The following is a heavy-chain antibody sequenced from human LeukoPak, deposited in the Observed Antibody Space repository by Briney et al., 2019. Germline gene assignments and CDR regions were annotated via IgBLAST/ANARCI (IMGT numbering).Heavy chain of an antibody. CDR3: MKLPTMIIVIDTDFEY. CDR1: GLTFSSYA. V-gene: IGHV3-23*01. J-gene: IGHJ4*02. Sequence: GGSLRLSCAASGLTFSSYAMSWVRQAPGKGLEGVSAISGSGGSTYYADSLQGRLTISRDNSKNTLHLQMNNVRAEDTALYYCMKLPTMIIVIDTDFEYWGQGAQVTVSS. CDR2: ISGSGGST. D-gene: IGHD2-21*01.